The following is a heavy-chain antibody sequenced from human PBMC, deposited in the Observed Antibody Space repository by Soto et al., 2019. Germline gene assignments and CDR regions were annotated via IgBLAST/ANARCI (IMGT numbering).Heavy chain of an antibody. V-gene: IGHV3-73*01. Sequence: GGSLRLSCAASGFTFSGSAMHWVRQASGKGLEWVGRIRSKANSYATAYAASVKGRITISRDDSKNTAYLQMNSLKTEDTAVYYCTRLFGGSSSSGGEFDPWGQGTLVTVSS. CDR2: IRSKANSYAT. J-gene: IGHJ5*02. CDR1: GFTFSGSA. CDR3: TRLFGGSSSSGGEFDP. D-gene: IGHD6-6*01.